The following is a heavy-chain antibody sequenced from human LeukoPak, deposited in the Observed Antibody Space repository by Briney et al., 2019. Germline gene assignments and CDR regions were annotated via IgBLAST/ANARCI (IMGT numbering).Heavy chain of an antibody. CDR3: ARGEYYYDSSGTSQHDAFDI. D-gene: IGHD3-22*01. Sequence: SETLSLTCTVSGGSISSYYWSWIRQPPGKGLEWIGYIYYSGSTNYNPSLKSRVTISVDTSKNQFSLKLSSVTAADTAVYYCARGEYYYDSSGTSQHDAFDIWGQGTMVTVSS. J-gene: IGHJ3*02. CDR1: GGSISSYY. CDR2: IYYSGST. V-gene: IGHV4-59*01.